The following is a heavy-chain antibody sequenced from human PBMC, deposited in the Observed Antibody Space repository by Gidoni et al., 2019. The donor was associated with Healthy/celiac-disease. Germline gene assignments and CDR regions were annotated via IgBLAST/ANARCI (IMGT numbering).Heavy chain of an antibody. V-gene: IGHV2-5*02. D-gene: IGHD1-1*01. CDR1: GFSLSTSGVG. Sequence: QITLKESGPTLVKPTQTLTLTCTFSGFSLSTSGVGVGWIRHPPGTALEWLALIYWDDDKRYSPSLKSRLTITKDTSKNQVVLTMTNMDPVDTATYYCAHRQGRGDREPRTEPENIRDNYYYYMDVWGKGTTVTVSS. J-gene: IGHJ6*03. CDR3: AHRQGRGDREPRTEPENIRDNYYYYMDV. CDR2: IYWDDDK.